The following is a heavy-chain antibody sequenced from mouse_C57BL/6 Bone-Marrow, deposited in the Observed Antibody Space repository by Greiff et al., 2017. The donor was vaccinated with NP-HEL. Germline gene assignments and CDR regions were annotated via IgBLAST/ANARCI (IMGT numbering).Heavy chain of an antibody. V-gene: IGHV1-81*01. CDR1: GYTFTSYG. D-gene: IGHD2-3*01. CDR2: IYPRSGNT. J-gene: IGHJ2*01. CDR3: ARSWNIYDGYY. Sequence: VKLVESGAELARPGASVKLSCKASGYTFTSYGISWVKQRTGQGLEWIGEIYPRSGNTYYNEKFKGKATLTADKSSSTAYMELRSLTSEDSAVYFCARSWNIYDGYYWGQGTTLTVSS.